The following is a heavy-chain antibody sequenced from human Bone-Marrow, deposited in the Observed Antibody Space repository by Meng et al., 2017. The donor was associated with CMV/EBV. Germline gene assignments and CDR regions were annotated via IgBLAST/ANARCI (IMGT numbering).Heavy chain of an antibody. D-gene: IGHD2-2*01. Sequence: ASVKVSCKASGYTFTSYGISWVRQAPGQGLEWMGWISTYNGNTNYAQKLQGRVTMTTDTSTSTAYMELRSLRSDDTAVYYCARDRVVAPAAHGDYYYGMDVWGQGTTVTVSS. J-gene: IGHJ6*02. CDR2: ISTYNGNT. V-gene: IGHV1-18*01. CDR1: GYTFTSYG. CDR3: ARDRVVAPAAHGDYYYGMDV.